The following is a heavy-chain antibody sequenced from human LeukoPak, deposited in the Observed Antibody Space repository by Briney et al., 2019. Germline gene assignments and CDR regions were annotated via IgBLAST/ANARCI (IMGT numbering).Heavy chain of an antibody. Sequence: SETLSLTCTVSGGSISSYYWSWIRQPPGKGLEWIGYIYYSGSTNYNPSLKSRVTISVDTSKNQFSLKLSSVTAADTAVYFCARDPSGTYGYYYYGMDVWGQGTTVTVSS. D-gene: IGHD1-26*01. CDR1: GGSISSYY. J-gene: IGHJ6*02. CDR3: ARDPSGTYGYYYYGMDV. CDR2: IYYSGST. V-gene: IGHV4-59*01.